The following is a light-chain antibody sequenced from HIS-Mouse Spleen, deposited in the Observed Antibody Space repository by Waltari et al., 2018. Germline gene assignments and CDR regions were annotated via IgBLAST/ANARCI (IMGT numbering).Light chain of an antibody. V-gene: IGLV2-23*01. Sequence: QSALTQPASVSGSPGQSITIPCTVTHSDVGSYNLLSWYQQHPGKAPKLMIYEGSKRPSGVSNRFSGSKSGNTASLTISGLQAEDEADYYCCSYAGSSTWVFGGGTKLTVL. J-gene: IGLJ3*02. CDR1: HSDVGSYNL. CDR3: CSYAGSSTWV. CDR2: EGS.